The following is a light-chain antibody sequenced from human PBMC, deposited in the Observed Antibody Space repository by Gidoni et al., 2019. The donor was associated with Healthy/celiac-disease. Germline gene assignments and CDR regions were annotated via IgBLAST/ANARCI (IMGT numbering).Light chain of an antibody. CDR1: QSVSSSY. Sequence: IVLTQSPGTLSLSPGERATLSCRASQSVSSSYLAWYQQKPGQAPRLLIYGASSRATGIPDRVSGSGSGTDFTLTISRLEPEDFAVYYCQQYGSSPPMYTFGQGTKLEIK. J-gene: IGKJ2*01. CDR2: GAS. CDR3: QQYGSSPPMYT. V-gene: IGKV3-20*01.